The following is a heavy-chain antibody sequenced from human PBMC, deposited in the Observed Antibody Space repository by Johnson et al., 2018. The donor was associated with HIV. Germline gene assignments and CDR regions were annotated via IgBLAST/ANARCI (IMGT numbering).Heavy chain of an antibody. V-gene: IGHV3-20*04. D-gene: IGHD3-22*01. Sequence: MQLVESGGGVVRPGGSLRLSCAASGFTFDDYGMSWVRQAPGKGLEWVSGIDWIGGRHGSVDSVNGPIPIARDNAKNSLYMELNSLRAEDTALYYCARQHNYDSSGQGGGLDIWGQGTMVTVSS. J-gene: IGHJ3*02. CDR3: ARQHNYDSSGQGGGLDI. CDR2: IDWIGGRH. CDR1: GFTFDDYG.